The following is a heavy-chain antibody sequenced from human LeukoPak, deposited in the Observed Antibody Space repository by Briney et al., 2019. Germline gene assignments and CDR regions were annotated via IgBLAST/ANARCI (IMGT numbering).Heavy chain of an antibody. Sequence: GGPLRLSCGASGFTFRSYTMHWVRQAPGKGPEWVAVISYDENNKYYADSVKGRFTISRDNSKNTLYLHMNSLRTEDTAVYYCAEKGGNNDCSYFDYWGQGTLVTVSS. V-gene: IGHV3-30-3*01. CDR2: ISYDENNK. CDR3: AEKGGNNDCSYFDY. CDR1: GFTFRSYT. J-gene: IGHJ4*02. D-gene: IGHD2-21*01.